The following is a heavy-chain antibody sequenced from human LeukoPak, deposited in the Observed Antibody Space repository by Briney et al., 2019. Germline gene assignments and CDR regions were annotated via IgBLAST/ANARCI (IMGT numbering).Heavy chain of an antibody. CDR1: GFTFSSYG. CDR2: IWYDGSNK. J-gene: IGHJ6*02. V-gene: IGHV3-33*01. Sequence: PGRSLRLSCAASGFTFSSYGMHWVRQAPGKGLEWVALIWYDGSNKYYADSVKGRFTISRDNSKNTLYLQMNSLRAEDTAVYYCARDRLRYFERWYYYYGMDVWGQGTTVTVSS. D-gene: IGHD3-9*01. CDR3: ARDRLRYFERWYYYYGMDV.